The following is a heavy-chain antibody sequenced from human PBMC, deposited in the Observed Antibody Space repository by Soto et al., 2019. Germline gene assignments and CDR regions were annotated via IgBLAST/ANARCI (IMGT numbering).Heavy chain of an antibody. CDR1: GYTFAAYY. D-gene: IGHD2-8*01. CDR3: ARDVSNGDGPREVWDFDY. J-gene: IGHJ4*02. V-gene: IGHV1-2*04. Sequence: QVQLVQSGAELKKPGASVKVSCKASGYTFAAYYIHWVRQVPGQGLAWMGWINPKSGGANFAQKFQGWVTLTTDTSIKTAYLELSCLKSDDTALYYCARDVSNGDGPREVWDFDYWGQGTLVSVS. CDR2: INPKSGGA.